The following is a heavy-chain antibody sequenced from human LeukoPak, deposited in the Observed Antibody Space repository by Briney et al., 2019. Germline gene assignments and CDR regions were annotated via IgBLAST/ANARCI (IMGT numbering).Heavy chain of an antibody. CDR2: IYYSGST. CDR1: GGSISSSSYY. Sequence: SETLSLTCTVSGGSISSSSYYWGWIRQPPGKGLEWIGSIYYSGSTYYNPSLKSRVTISVDTSKNQFSLKLSSVTAADTAVYYCARSRVPYGYGPPTFDIWGQGTMVTVSS. J-gene: IGHJ3*02. V-gene: IGHV4-39*07. CDR3: ARSRVPYGYGPPTFDI. D-gene: IGHD5-18*01.